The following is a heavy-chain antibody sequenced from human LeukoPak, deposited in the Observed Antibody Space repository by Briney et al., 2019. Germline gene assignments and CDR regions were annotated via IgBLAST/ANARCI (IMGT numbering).Heavy chain of an antibody. CDR1: GFTFSSYA. V-gene: IGHV3-30*04. CDR2: ISYDGSNK. CDR3: ASLVPAAMYWFDP. J-gene: IGHJ5*02. Sequence: GGSLRLSCVASGFTFSSYAMHWVRQAPGKGLEWVAVISYDGSNKYYADSVKGRFTISRDNSKNTLYLQMNSLRAEDTAVYYCASLVPAAMYWFDPWGQGTLVTVSS. D-gene: IGHD2-2*01.